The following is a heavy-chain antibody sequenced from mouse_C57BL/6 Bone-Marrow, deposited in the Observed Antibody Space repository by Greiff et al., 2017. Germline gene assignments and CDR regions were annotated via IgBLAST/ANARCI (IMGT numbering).Heavy chain of an antibody. CDR2: ISYDGSN. D-gene: IGHD1-1*01. V-gene: IGHV3-6*01. CDR1: GYSITSGYY. Sequence: EVQLVESGPGLVKPSQSLSFTCSVTGYSITSGYYWNWIRQFPGNKLEWMGYISYDGSNKYNPSLQNRLSITRDTSKNQFFLKLSSVTTEDTATYYCARDYGSSYSYWGQGTTLTLSS. J-gene: IGHJ2*01. CDR3: ARDYGSSYSY.